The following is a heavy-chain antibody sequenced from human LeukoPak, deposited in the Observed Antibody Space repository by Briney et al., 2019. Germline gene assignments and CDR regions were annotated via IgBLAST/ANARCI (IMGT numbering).Heavy chain of an antibody. CDR1: GGSISSGSYY. D-gene: IGHD6-6*01. CDR2: IYTSGST. V-gene: IGHV4-61*02. Sequence: SQTLSLTCTVSGGSISSGSYYWSWIRQPAGKGLEWIGRIYTSGSTNYNPSLKSRVTISVDTSKNQFSLKLSSVTAADTAVYYCARRALSPYSSSSFYYYYYMDVWGKGTTVTVSS. CDR3: ARRALSPYSSSSFYYYYYMDV. J-gene: IGHJ6*03.